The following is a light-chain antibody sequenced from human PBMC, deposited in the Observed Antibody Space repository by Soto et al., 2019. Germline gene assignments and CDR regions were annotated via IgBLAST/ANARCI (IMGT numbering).Light chain of an antibody. CDR3: QQYNNWPGT. CDR2: GAS. Sequence: IVMTQPPATLSVSPWERATLSCRASESVYGNLAWYQHKPGQAPRLLIYGASTRATGIPARFSGSGSETEFTLTISSLRSEDFAVYFCQQYNNWPGTFGGGTKVDIK. J-gene: IGKJ4*01. V-gene: IGKV3-15*01. CDR1: ESVYGN.